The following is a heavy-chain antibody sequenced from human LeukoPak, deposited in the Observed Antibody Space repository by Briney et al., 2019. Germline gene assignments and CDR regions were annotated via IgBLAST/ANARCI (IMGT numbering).Heavy chain of an antibody. J-gene: IGHJ4*02. V-gene: IGHV1-18*01. CDR1: GYTLTSYD. CDR3: AGDKAYSGTRFDY. CDR2: ISAYNGNT. Sequence: ASVKVSCKASGYTLTSYDINWVRQAPGQGLEWMGWISAYNGNTNYAQKLQGRVTMTTDTSTSTAYMGLRSLRSDDTAVYYCAGDKAYSGTRFDYWGQGTLVTVSS. D-gene: IGHD1-26*01.